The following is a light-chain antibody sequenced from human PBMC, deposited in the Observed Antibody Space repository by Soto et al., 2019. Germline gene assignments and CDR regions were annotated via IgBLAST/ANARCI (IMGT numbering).Light chain of an antibody. J-gene: IGLJ2*01. Sequence: QSALTQPPSASGSPGQSVTISCIGTSSDVGGYNYVSWYQQHPGKAPKLMIYEVSKRPSGVPDRFSGSKSGNTASLTVSGLQAEDEADYYCSSYAPSRTLLFGGGTKLTVL. CDR2: EVS. V-gene: IGLV2-8*01. CDR1: SSDVGGYNY. CDR3: SSYAPSRTLL.